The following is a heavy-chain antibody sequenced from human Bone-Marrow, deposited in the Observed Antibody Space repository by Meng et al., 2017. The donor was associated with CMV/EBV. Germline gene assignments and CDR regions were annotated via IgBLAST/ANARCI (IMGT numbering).Heavy chain of an antibody. V-gene: IGHV4-39*07. Sequence: GSLRLSCTVSDGSISSTNYYWGWIRQPPGKGLEWIGSIYHSGSTYYNPSLKSRVTTSVDTSKNQFSLKLSSVTAADTAVYYCARVPAFWGNSGYLWGQGTLVTVSS. CDR1: DGSISSTNYY. CDR2: IYHSGST. D-gene: IGHD5-12*01. J-gene: IGHJ4*02. CDR3: ARVPAFWGNSGYL.